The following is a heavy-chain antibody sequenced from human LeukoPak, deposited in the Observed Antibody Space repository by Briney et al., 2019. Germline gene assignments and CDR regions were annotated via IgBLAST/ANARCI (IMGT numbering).Heavy chain of an antibody. CDR3: ARVYYDYVWGSSHPDYFDY. D-gene: IGHD3-16*01. V-gene: IGHV4-34*01. Sequence: SETLSLXCAVYGGSFSGYYWSWIRQPPGKGLEWIGEINHSGSTNYNPSLKSRVTISVDTSKNQFSLKLSSVTAADTAVYYCARVYYDYVWGSSHPDYFDYWGQGTLVTVSS. J-gene: IGHJ4*02. CDR1: GGSFSGYY. CDR2: INHSGST.